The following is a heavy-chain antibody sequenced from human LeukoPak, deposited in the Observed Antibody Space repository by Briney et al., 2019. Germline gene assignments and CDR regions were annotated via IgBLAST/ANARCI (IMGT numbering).Heavy chain of an antibody. J-gene: IGHJ4*02. CDR3: ARASWIQNYDDWWGSYYFDY. Sequence: GSVKVSCKASGYTFTGYYMHWVRQAPGQGLEWMGRINPNSGGTNYAQKFQGRVTMTRDTSISTAYMELSRLRSDDTAVYYCARASWIQNYDDWWGSYYFDYWGQGTLVTVSS. CDR2: INPNSGGT. V-gene: IGHV1-2*06. CDR1: GYTFTGYY. D-gene: IGHD5-18*01.